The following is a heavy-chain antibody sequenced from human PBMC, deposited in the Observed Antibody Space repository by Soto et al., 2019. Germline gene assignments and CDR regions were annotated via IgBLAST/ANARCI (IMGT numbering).Heavy chain of an antibody. D-gene: IGHD7-27*01. CDR3: AKNWNWGSLVH. Sequence: PSETLSLTCTVSGGSISSSIYYWGWIRQPPGKGLEWIGSIYYSGSTYYNPSLKSRVTISVDTSKNQFSLKLSSVTAADTAVYYCAKNWNWGSLVHWGQGTLVTVSS. V-gene: IGHV4-39*01. CDR2: IYYSGST. J-gene: IGHJ4*02. CDR1: GGSISSSIYY.